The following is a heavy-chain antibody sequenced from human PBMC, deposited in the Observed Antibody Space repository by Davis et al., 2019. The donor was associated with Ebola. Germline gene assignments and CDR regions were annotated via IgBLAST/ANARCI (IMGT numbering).Heavy chain of an antibody. J-gene: IGHJ2*01. Sequence: GGSLRLSCAASGFMVSDKYMSWVRQAPGKGLEWVSVIYRDERTYYPNSVRGRFTVSRDNSKNTLYLQMNNLRAEDTAVYYCARHVYGDFWFFDLWGRGTRVTVSS. CDR3: ARHVYGDFWFFDL. CDR1: GFMVSDKY. D-gene: IGHD4-17*01. V-gene: IGHV3-53*01. CDR2: IYRDERT.